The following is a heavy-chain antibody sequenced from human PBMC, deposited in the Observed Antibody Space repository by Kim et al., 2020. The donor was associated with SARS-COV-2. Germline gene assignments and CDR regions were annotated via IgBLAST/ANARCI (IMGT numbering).Heavy chain of an antibody. Sequence: SETLSLTCTVSGGSISSSSYYWGWIRQPPGKGLEWIGSIYYSGSTYYNPSLKSRVTISVDTSKNQFSLKLSSVTAADTAVYYCARMGSYGFYYGMDVWGQGTTVTVSS. D-gene: IGHD5-18*01. CDR2: IYYSGST. CDR3: ARMGSYGFYYGMDV. J-gene: IGHJ6*02. V-gene: IGHV4-39*07. CDR1: GGSISSSSYY.